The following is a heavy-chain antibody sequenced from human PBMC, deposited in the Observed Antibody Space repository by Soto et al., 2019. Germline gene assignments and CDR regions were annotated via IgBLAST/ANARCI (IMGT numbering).Heavy chain of an antibody. Sequence: PSETLSLTCTVSGGSISSGGYYWSWIRQHPGKGLEWIGYIYYSGSTYYNPSLKSRVTISVDTSKNQFSLKLSSVTAADTAVYYCARDWEWPRGFDPWGQGTLVTVSS. D-gene: IGHD3-3*01. CDR1: GGSISSGGYY. CDR2: IYYSGST. J-gene: IGHJ5*02. V-gene: IGHV4-31*03. CDR3: ARDWEWPRGFDP.